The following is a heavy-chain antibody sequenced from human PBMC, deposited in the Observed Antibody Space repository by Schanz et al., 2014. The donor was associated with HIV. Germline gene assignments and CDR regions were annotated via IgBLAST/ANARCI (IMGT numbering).Heavy chain of an antibody. J-gene: IGHJ4*02. V-gene: IGHV3-30*18. CDR3: AKGWRGYSISSLVDY. Sequence: LQLVESGGGLVQPGGSLKLSCAASGFTFSASAIHWVRQAPGKGLEWMGVISYDGRNKYYADSVKGRFTISRDNSKNTLSLQMKSLRAEDTAVYYCAKGWRGYSISSLVDYWGQGTSVTVSS. CDR1: GFTFSASA. D-gene: IGHD6-6*01. CDR2: ISYDGRNK.